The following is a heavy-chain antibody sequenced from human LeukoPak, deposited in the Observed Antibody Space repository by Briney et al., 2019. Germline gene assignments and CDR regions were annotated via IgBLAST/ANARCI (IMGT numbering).Heavy chain of an antibody. CDR3: AKSAVEWFGEPPGG. CDR2: ISYDGSDK. J-gene: IGHJ4*02. D-gene: IGHD3-10*01. V-gene: IGHV3-30*18. CDR1: GFAFSSYA. Sequence: GGSLRLSCAASGFAFSSYAIHWVRQAPGKGLEWVALISYDGSDKYYADSVKGRFTISRDNSKNTLYLQMNSLRAEDTAVYYCAKSAVEWFGEPPGGWGQGTLVTVSS.